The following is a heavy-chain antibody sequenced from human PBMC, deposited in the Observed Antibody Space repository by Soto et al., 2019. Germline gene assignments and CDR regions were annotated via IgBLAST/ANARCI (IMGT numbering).Heavy chain of an antibody. D-gene: IGHD3-10*01. CDR2: VFYTGST. CDR3: ARGDYASGTFRIDY. V-gene: IGHV4-59*02. Sequence: QLQESGPGLVKTSETLSLTCTISGGSVSNYYWSWIRQPPGKGLEWIGYVFYTGSTNYNPSLKGRVTMSVDTSKKQFSLNLNSVTAADTAVYYCARGDYASGTFRIDYWGQGKLVTVSS. J-gene: IGHJ4*02. CDR1: GGSVSNYY.